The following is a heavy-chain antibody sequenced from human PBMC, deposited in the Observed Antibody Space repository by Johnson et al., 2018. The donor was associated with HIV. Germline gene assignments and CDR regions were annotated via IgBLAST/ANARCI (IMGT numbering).Heavy chain of an antibody. CDR1: NFTFKDYY. D-gene: IGHD2/OR15-2a*01. Sequence: QVQLVESGGDLIKPGGSLRLSCATSNFTFKDYYMNWIRQAPGKGLEWVAVITYDGRNKYYTDSVKGRFIISRDNSKNMTNLQMNGLSDEDTADYYCVRVQFLPPNAFDIWGQGTMVTVSS. CDR2: ITYDGRNK. CDR3: VRVQFLPPNAFDI. V-gene: IGHV3-33*08. J-gene: IGHJ3*02.